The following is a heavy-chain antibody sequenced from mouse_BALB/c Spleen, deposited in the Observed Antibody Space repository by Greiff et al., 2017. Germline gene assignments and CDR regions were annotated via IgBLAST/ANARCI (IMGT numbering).Heavy chain of an antibody. V-gene: IGHV1-9*01. J-gene: IGHJ1*01. CDR3: ARGDYYGRDWYFDV. Sequence: VQLQESGAELMKPGASVKISCKATGYTFSSYWIEWVKQRPGHGLEWIGEILPGSGSTNYNEKFKGKATFTADTSSSTAYMQLSSLTSEDSAVYYCARGDYYGRDWYFDVWGAGTTVTVSS. CDR1: GYTFSSYW. D-gene: IGHD1-1*01. CDR2: ILPGSGST.